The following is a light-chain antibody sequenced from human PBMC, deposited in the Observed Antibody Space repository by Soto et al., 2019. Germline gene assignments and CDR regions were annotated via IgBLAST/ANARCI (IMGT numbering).Light chain of an antibody. CDR3: SSYAGSLYV. CDR1: RSDVGDYNY. Sequence: QSALTQPPSASGSPGQSVTITCTVTRSDVGDYNYVSWYQQHPGKAPKLMIYEVSKRPSGVPDRFSGSKSGNTASLTVSGLQAEDEADYYCSSYAGSLYVFGTRTKVTVL. J-gene: IGLJ1*01. V-gene: IGLV2-8*01. CDR2: EVS.